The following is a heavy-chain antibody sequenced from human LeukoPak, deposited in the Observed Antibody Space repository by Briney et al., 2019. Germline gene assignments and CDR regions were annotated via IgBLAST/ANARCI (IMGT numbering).Heavy chain of an antibody. V-gene: IGHV3-23*01. CDR1: GFTFINYG. CDR2: ISASGGTT. CDR3: LLRHDNYYGGRWFGA. D-gene: IGHD4-23*01. Sequence: GGSLRLSCAASGFTFINYGMTWVRQAPGKGLEWVAGISASGGTTYYADSVKGRFTSSRDNSKNTMYLQMNSLRAEDTAVYYCLLRHDNYYGGRWFGAWGQGTLVTVSS. J-gene: IGHJ5*02.